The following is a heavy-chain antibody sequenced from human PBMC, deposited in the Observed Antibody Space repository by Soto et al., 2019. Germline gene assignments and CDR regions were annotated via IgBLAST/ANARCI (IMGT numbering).Heavy chain of an antibody. CDR2: ISGSGGST. V-gene: IGHV3-23*01. J-gene: IGHJ6*02. CDR1: GFTFSSYA. D-gene: IGHD5-18*01. CDR3: AKLAAMVVYYYYGMDV. Sequence: PGGSLRLSCAASGFTFSSYAMSWVRQAPGKGLEWVSAISGSGGSTYYADSVKGRFTISRDNSKNTLYLQMNSLRAEDTAVYYCAKLAAMVVYYYYGMDVWGQGTLVTVSS.